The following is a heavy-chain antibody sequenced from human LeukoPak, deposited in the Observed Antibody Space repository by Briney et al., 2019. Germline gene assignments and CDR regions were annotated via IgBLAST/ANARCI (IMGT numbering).Heavy chain of an antibody. J-gene: IGHJ3*02. CDR3: ARGSFDGSSGWYGDDAFDI. V-gene: IGHV1-2*02. Sequence: GASVKVSCKASGYTFTGYYMHWVRQAPGQGLEWMGWIHPNSGGTNYAQKFQGRVTMTRDTSISTAYMELSRLRSDDTAVYYCARGSFDGSSGWYGDDAFDIWGQGTMVTVSS. CDR1: GYTFTGYY. D-gene: IGHD6-19*01. CDR2: IHPNSGGT.